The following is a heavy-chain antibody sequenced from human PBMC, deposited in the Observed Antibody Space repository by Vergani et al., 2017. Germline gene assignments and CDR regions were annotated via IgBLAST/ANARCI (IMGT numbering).Heavy chain of an antibody. CDR2: ISSSSSYI. J-gene: IGHJ6*02. CDR1: RFTFSSYS. D-gene: IGHD2-15*01. CDR3: ARDPFGYCSGGSCYRGRYYYYYGMDV. Sequence: EVQLVESGGGLVKPGGSLRLSCAASRFTFSSYSMNWVRQAPGKGLEWVSSISSSSSYIYYADSVKGRFTISRDNAKNSLYLQMNSLRAEDTAVYYCARDPFGYCSGGSCYRGRYYYYYGMDVWGQGTTVTVSS. V-gene: IGHV3-21*01.